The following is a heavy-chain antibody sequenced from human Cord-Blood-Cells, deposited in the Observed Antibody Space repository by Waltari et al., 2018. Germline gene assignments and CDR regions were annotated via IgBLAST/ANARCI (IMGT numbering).Heavy chain of an antibody. CDR3: AKDGSWSLDY. V-gene: IGHV3-30*18. Sequence: QVQLVESGGGVVQPGRSLRLSCAASGFTFSSYGMHWVRQAPGKGVEWVAVISYDGSTKYYADSVEGRVTISRDNSKNTLYLQMNSLRAEDTAVYYCAKDGSWSLDYWGQGTLVTVSS. CDR2: ISYDGSTK. CDR1: GFTFSSYG. D-gene: IGHD6-13*01. J-gene: IGHJ4*02.